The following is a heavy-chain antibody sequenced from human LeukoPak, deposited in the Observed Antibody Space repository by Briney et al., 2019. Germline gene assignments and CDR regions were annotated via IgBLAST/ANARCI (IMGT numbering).Heavy chain of an antibody. V-gene: IGHV3-23*01. Sequence: GGSLRLSCAASGFTFSNYAMNWVRQAPGKGLEWVSTISGSGGSTYYADSVKGRFTISRDKSKNTLFLLMNSLRAEDTAVYYCAKGPVWNPSYYYYYMDVWGKGTMVTVSS. CDR1: GFTFSNYA. CDR2: ISGSGGST. D-gene: IGHD1-1*01. CDR3: AKGPVWNPSYYYYYMDV. J-gene: IGHJ6*03.